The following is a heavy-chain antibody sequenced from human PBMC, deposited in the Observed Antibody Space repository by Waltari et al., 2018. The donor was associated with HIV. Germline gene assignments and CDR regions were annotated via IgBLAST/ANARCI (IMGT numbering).Heavy chain of an antibody. CDR3: ARAPSIVVGQEGAFDI. V-gene: IGHV1-3*01. CDR1: GYTFTSYA. CDR2: INAGNGNT. Sequence: QVQLVQSGAEVKKPGASVKVSCKASGYTFTSYAMHWVRQAPGQRLEWMGWINAGNGNTKYSQKFQGRVTITRDTSASTAYMELSSLRSEDTAVYYCARAPSIVVGQEGAFDIWGQGTMVTVSS. J-gene: IGHJ3*02. D-gene: IGHD2-2*01.